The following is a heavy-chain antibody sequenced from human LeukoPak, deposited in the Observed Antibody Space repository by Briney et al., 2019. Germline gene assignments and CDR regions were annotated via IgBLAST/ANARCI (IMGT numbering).Heavy chain of an antibody. V-gene: IGHV3-23*01. D-gene: IGHD1-26*01. Sequence: GGSLRLSCAASGFTFTSYSMNWVRQAPGKGLEWVSTIGGGGGSTYYADSVKGRLTISRDNSKNTLYLQVNSLRAEDTAAYYCAKGGKWDVTPFDYWGQGTLVTVSS. J-gene: IGHJ4*02. CDR1: GFTFTSYS. CDR2: IGGGGGST. CDR3: AKGGKWDVTPFDY.